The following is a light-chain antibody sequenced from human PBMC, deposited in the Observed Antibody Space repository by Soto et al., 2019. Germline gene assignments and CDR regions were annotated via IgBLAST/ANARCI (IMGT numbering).Light chain of an antibody. CDR3: QSYDNILNGYV. CDR2: RDT. CDR1: TSNIGASYD. Sequence: QSVLTQPPSVSGAPGQTGTISCTGSTSNIGASYDVHWYQQLPGSAPKLLIYRDTHRPSGIPNRFSGSRSGTSASLVIFGLQPGDEADYYCQSYDNILNGYVFGTGTKLTVL. J-gene: IGLJ1*01. V-gene: IGLV1-40*01.